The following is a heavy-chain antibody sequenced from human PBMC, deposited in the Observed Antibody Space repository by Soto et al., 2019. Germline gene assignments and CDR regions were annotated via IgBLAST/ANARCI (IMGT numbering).Heavy chain of an antibody. J-gene: IGHJ6*02. CDR2: INPSGGIT. CDR1: GYTLTSYY. CDR3: ARGISTTRYYYYYGMDV. V-gene: IGHV1-46*01. D-gene: IGHD2-2*01. Sequence: ASVKVSCKASGYTLTSYYLHWVRQAPGQGPEWMGIINPSGGITNNAQKFQDRVTMTSDTSTSTVYMELSSLRSEDTAVYYCARGISTTRYYYYYGMDVWGQGTTVTVSS.